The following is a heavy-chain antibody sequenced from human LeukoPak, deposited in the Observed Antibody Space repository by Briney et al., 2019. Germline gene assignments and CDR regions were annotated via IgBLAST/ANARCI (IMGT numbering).Heavy chain of an antibody. V-gene: IGHV4-39*07. D-gene: IGHD3-16*01. CDR3: ARMGGLGGKPNFDY. J-gene: IGHJ4*02. CDR2: ISSSGRT. Sequence: SETLSLTCTVSGDSISSSSFYWGWIRQPPGKGLEWIGSISSSGRTYSNPSLTGRISVSVDTSKNQFSLKMSSVTAADTAVYYCARMGGLGGKPNFDYWGQGTLVTVSS. CDR1: GDSISSSSFY.